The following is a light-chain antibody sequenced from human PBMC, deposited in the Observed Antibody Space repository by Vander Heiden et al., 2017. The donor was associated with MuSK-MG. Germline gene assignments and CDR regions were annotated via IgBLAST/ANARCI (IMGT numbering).Light chain of an antibody. CDR3: QQRYSTPTIT. Sequence: MQMTPSPSPMSASVGDRVTITCRARQSISSSLSWYQQTPRTAPPLMFYAASILQSGVPSMYSGSGSVTDFTLTISSLQPEEFATYYCQQRYSTPTITFGQGTRLEIK. V-gene: IGKV1-39*01. J-gene: IGKJ5*01. CDR1: QSISSS. CDR2: AAS.